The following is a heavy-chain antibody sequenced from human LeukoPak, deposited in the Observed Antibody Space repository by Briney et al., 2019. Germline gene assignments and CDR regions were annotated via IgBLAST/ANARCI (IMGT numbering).Heavy chain of an antibody. Sequence: GGSLRLSCAASGFNFSSFGMHWVRQAPGKGLEYVSAISSNGGRRFYADSVKGRFTISRDNSRNTLYLQMSSLRPEDTAVYHCVKDRDSGYDSLDYWGQGTLVTVSS. V-gene: IGHV3-64D*06. CDR3: VKDRDSGYDSLDY. CDR2: ISSNGGRR. CDR1: GFNFSSFG. D-gene: IGHD5-12*01. J-gene: IGHJ4*02.